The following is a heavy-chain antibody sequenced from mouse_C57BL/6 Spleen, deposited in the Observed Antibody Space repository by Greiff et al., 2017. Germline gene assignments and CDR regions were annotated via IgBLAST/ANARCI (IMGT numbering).Heavy chain of an antibody. CDR2: IRNKANGYTT. CDR1: GFTFPDYY. J-gene: IGHJ4*01. CDR3: ARYNNYDYAMDY. Sequence: EVMLVESGGGLVQPGGSLSLSCAASGFTFPDYYMSWVRQPPGTALEWLGFIRNKANGYTTEYSASVKGRLTISRDNSQSILYLQMNALIAEDSATYYCARYNNYDYAMDYWGQGTSVTVSS. D-gene: IGHD1-3*01. V-gene: IGHV7-3*01.